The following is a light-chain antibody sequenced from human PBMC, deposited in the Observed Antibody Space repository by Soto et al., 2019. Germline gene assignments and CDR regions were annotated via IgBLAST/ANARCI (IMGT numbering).Light chain of an antibody. CDR2: STS. J-gene: IGKJ2*01. V-gene: IGKV3-15*01. CDR3: QQDHYWPYT. Sequence: VLTQSPATLSVSPGERVTLSCRASPSVSSLLAWYQQKPGQAPRLLIYSTSTRATGIPARFSGSGSGTEFPLTISSRQSEDFAIYYCQQDHYWPYTVGQGTKLEIK. CDR1: PSVSSL.